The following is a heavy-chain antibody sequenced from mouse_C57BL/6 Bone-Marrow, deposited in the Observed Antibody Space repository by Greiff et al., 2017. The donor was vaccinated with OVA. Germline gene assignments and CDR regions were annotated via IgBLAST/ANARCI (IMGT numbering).Heavy chain of an antibody. CDR1: GFTFSSYA. CDR2: ISSGGDYI. J-gene: IGHJ2*01. V-gene: IGHV5-9-1*02. CDR3: TRDGDDYDGYYFDY. D-gene: IGHD2-4*01. Sequence: EVKLMESGEGLVKPGGSLKLSCAASGFTFSSYAMSWVRQTPEKRLEWFAYISSGGDYIYYADTVKGRFTISRDNARNTLYLQMSSLKSEDTAMYYCTRDGDDYDGYYFDYWGQGTTLTVSS.